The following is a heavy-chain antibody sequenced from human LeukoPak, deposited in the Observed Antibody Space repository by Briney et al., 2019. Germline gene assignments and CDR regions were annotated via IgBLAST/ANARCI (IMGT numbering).Heavy chain of an antibody. J-gene: IGHJ4*02. D-gene: IGHD1-7*01. CDR1: GFTVSNNY. CDR2: IYSGGDT. CDR3: ARAYDWSYVY. Sequence: TGGSLRLSCAASGFTVSNNYMSWVRQAPGKGLEWVSVIYSGGDTYYADSVKGRFTISRDNSKNTLYLQMNSLRTEDTAVYYCARAYDWSYVYWGQGTLVTVSS. V-gene: IGHV3-66*01.